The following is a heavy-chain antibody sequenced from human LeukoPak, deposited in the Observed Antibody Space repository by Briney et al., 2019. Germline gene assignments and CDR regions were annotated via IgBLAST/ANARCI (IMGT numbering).Heavy chain of an antibody. D-gene: IGHD3-22*01. CDR1: GFTFSSYG. CDR2: ISYDGSNK. CDR3: AKDAAPDYYDSSGFDY. Sequence: PGGSLRLSCAASGFTFSSYGMHWVRQAPGKGLEWVAVISYDGSNKYYADSVKGRFTISRDNSKNTLYLQMNSLRAEDTAVYYCAKDAAPDYYDSSGFDYWGQGTLVTVSS. J-gene: IGHJ4*02. V-gene: IGHV3-30*18.